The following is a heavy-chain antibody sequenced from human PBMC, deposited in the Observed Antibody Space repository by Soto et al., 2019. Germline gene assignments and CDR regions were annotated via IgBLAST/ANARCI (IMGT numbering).Heavy chain of an antibody. V-gene: IGHV3-74*01. J-gene: IGHJ4*02. D-gene: IGHD4-17*01. Sequence: PGGSLRLSCAASGFTFSSYWMHWVRQAPGKGLVWVSRINSDGSSTSYADSVKGRFTISRDNAKNTLYLQMNSLRAEDTAAYYCARGVPFGDYAYWGQGTLVTVSS. CDR2: INSDGSST. CDR3: ARGVPFGDYAY. CDR1: GFTFSSYW.